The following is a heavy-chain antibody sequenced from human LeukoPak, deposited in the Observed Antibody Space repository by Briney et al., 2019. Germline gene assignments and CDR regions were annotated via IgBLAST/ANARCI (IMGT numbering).Heavy chain of an antibody. CDR3: ARSAYSSFQPPDY. V-gene: IGHV3-33*08. CDR1: GFTFSSYA. CDR2: IWYDGSNK. Sequence: GGSLRLSCAASGFTFSSYAMNWVRQAPGKGLEWVAVIWYDGSNKYYADSVKGRFTIPRDNSKNTLYLQMNSLRAEDTAVYYCARSAYSSFQPPDYWGQGTLVTVSS. D-gene: IGHD6-19*01. J-gene: IGHJ4*02.